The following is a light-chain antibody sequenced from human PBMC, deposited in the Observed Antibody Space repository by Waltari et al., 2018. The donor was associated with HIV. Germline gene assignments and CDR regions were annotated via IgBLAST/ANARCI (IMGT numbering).Light chain of an antibody. CDR3: CSYSSSDTVL. V-gene: IGLV2-14*03. CDR2: DVS. J-gene: IGLJ2*01. CDR1: SNDVGGFNY. Sequence: HYVLTQPASMSGSLGQSITISCLGSSNDVGGFNYVSWYQQSPYKAPRLVIYDVSNRPPGVFGRFAGPKSGTAASVTISGLQPEDEADYYCCSYSSSDTVLFAGGTRLTV.